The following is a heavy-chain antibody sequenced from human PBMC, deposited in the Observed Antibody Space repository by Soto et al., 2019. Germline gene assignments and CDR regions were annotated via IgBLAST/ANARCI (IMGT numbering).Heavy chain of an antibody. D-gene: IGHD6-13*01. CDR1: GGSISSYY. V-gene: IGHV4-59*08. CDR3: ARAGWGVAAAGHPDY. Sequence: PSETLSHTCTVSGGSISSYYWSWIRQPPGKGLEWIGYIYYSGSTNYNPSLKSRVTLSVDTSKNQFSLKLSSVTAADTAVYYCARAGWGVAAAGHPDYWGQGTPVTVSS. CDR2: IYYSGST. J-gene: IGHJ4*02.